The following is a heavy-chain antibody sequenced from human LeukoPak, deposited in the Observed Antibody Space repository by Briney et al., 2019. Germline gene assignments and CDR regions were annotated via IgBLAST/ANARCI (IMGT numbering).Heavy chain of an antibody. V-gene: IGHV3-73*01. CDR3: TSPIFGVAISGLTDY. D-gene: IGHD3-3*01. Sequence: HPGGSLRLSCAASGFTFSGSAMHWVRQASGKGLEWVGRIRSKANSYATAYAASVKGRFTISRDDSKNTAYLQMNSLKTEDTAVYYCTSPIFGVAISGLTDYWGQGTLVTVSS. J-gene: IGHJ4*02. CDR2: IRSKANSYAT. CDR1: GFTFSGSA.